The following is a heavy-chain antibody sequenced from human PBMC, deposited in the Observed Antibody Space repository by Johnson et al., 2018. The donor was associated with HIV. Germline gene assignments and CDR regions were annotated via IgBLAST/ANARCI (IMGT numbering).Heavy chain of an antibody. CDR3: AREWELLGSAFHI. J-gene: IGHJ3*02. Sequence: VQLVESGGGVVQPGRSLRLSCAASGFTFSSYWMSWVRQAPGKGLEWVSVINAGGDTYYADSVKGRFTISRDNSKNTLYLQMNSLRAEDTAVYYCAREWELLGSAFHIWGQGTMVTVSS. D-gene: IGHD1-26*01. CDR2: INAGGDT. V-gene: IGHV3-66*01. CDR1: GFTFSSYW.